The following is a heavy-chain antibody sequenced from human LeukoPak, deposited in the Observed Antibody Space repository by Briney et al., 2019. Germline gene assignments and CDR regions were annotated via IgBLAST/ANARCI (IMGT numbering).Heavy chain of an antibody. J-gene: IGHJ4*02. D-gene: IGHD6-19*01. CDR3: ARPRGVAGSNNFDY. CDR2: INPNSGGT. V-gene: IGHV1-2*02. Sequence: ASVKVSCKASGYTFTGYYMHWVRQAPGQGLEWMGWINPNSGGTNYAQKFQGRVTMTGDTSISTAYMELSRLRSDDTAVYYCARPRGVAGSNNFDYWGQGTLVTVSS. CDR1: GYTFTGYY.